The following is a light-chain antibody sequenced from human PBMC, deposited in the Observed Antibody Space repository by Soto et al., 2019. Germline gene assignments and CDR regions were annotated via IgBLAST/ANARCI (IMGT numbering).Light chain of an antibody. CDR1: QSVSSY. J-gene: IGKJ5*01. Sequence: EIVLTQSPATLCLSPGGRATLSCRSSQSVSSYLAWYQQKPGQAPRLLIYDASNRATGIPARFSGSGSGTDFTLTISSLEPEDFAVYYCQQRSSWPLITFGQGTDWRL. CDR3: QQRSSWPLIT. V-gene: IGKV3-11*01. CDR2: DAS.